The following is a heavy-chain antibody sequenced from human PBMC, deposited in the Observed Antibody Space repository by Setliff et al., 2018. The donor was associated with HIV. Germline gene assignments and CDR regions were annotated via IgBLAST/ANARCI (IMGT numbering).Heavy chain of an antibody. CDR1: GFTFNNAW. V-gene: IGHV3-74*01. J-gene: IGHJ6*02. CDR2: INTGGTYL. D-gene: IGHD3-10*01. CDR3: ARGYYGSDLQNAMDV. Sequence: PGGSLRLSCAASGFTFNNAWMTWVRQAPGKGLEWVSRINTGGTYLHYADSVKGRFTISRDNAKNILYLRMNSLRPDDTAAYYCARGYYGSDLQNAMDVWGQGTTVTVSS.